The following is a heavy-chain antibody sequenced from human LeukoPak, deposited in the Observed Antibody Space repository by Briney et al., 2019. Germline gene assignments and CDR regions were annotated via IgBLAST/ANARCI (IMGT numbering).Heavy chain of an antibody. V-gene: IGHV3-74*01. J-gene: IGHJ4*02. CDR1: GFTFSSYW. Sequence: PGGSLSLSCAASGFTFSSYWMNWVRQATEKGLVWVSRIASDGSSTTYADYVKGRFSISRDSAKNTLYLQMNSLRVEDTAVYYCARERYFDYWGQGTLVTVSS. CDR2: IASDGSST. CDR3: ARERYFDY.